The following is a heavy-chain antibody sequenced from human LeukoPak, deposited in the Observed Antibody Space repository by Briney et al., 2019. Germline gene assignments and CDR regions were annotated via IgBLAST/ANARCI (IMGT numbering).Heavy chain of an antibody. Sequence: PGGSLRLSCAASGFTFSSYAMSWVRQAPGKGLEWVSAISGSGGSTYYADSVKGRFTISRDNSKNTLYLQMNSLRAEDTAVYYCAKATYFSNNHYYHSNAAFDYWGQGTLVTVSS. V-gene: IGHV3-23*01. CDR3: AKATYFSNNHYYHSNAAFDY. CDR1: GFTFSSYA. CDR2: ISGSGGST. J-gene: IGHJ4*02. D-gene: IGHD3-22*01.